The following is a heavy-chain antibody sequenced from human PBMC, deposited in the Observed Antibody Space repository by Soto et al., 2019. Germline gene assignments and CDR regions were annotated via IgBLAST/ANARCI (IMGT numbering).Heavy chain of an antibody. CDR3: AKDQGSSWYEIDY. V-gene: IGHV3-23*01. Sequence: EVQLLESGGGLVQPGGSLRLSCAASGFTFSNYAVTWVRQAPVKGLEWVSTISGSGGSTYYADSVTGRFTISRDNSKNPLYLQMNSLRAEDTAVYYCAKDQGSSWYEIDYWGQGTLVTVSS. CDR2: ISGSGGST. CDR1: GFTFSNYA. J-gene: IGHJ4*02. D-gene: IGHD6-13*01.